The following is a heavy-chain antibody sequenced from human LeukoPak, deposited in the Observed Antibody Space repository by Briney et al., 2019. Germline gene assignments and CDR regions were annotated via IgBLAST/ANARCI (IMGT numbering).Heavy chain of an antibody. J-gene: IGHJ4*02. V-gene: IGHV4-30-2*01. CDR1: GGSLSSGGYY. CDR2: IYHSRST. CDR3: ARETGDYSNYASISLDY. Sequence: SETLSLTCTVSGGSLSSGGYYWRWIRQPPGKGVEWIGYIYHSRSTYYNPSLKSRVTISVDRSKNQYSLKLSSVTAADTAVYYCARETGDYSNYASISLDYWGQGTLVTVSS. D-gene: IGHD4-11*01.